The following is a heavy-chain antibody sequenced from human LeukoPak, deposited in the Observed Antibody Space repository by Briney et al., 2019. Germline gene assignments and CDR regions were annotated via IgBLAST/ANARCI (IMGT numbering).Heavy chain of an antibody. CDR3: ATLKYYFDY. Sequence: PGGSLRLSCAASGFAFSTYWMTWVRQAPGKGLEWVANIKQDGSEKYYVDSVKGRFTISRDNTENSLYLQMNSLRAEDTAVYYCATLKYYFDYWGQGTLVTVSS. CDR1: GFAFSTYW. J-gene: IGHJ4*02. V-gene: IGHV3-7*05. CDR2: IKQDGSEK.